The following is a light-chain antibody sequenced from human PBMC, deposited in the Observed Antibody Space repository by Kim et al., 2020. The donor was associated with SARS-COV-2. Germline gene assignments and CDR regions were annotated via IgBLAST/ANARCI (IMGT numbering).Light chain of an antibody. J-gene: IGKJ2*01. CDR2: WAS. Sequence: TTTIYCHFHQCVFYTTNNKYYFACHQKQPRPPTQLLIYWASTQAYGVADRCSGSASGTDFPITISSLQADDVAFYYRQQYFSTPYTFGQRTKLDI. V-gene: IGKV4-1*01. CDR3: QQYFSTPYT. CDR1: QCVFYTTNNKYY.